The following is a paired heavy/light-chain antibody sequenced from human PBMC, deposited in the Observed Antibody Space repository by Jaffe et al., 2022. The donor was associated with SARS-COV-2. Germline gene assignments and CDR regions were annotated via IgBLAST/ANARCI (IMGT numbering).Light chain of an antibody. CDR2: WAS. V-gene: IGKV4-1*01. Sequence: DIVMTQSPDSLAVSLGERATINCKSSQSVLYSSNNKNYLGWYQQKPGQPPKLLIHWASTRESGVPDRFSGSGSGTDFTLTISSLQAEDVAVYYCQQYYSTPFTFGGGTKVEIK. J-gene: IGKJ4*01. CDR3: QQYYSTPFT. CDR1: QSVLYSSNNKNY.
Heavy chain of an antibody. V-gene: IGHV1-3*01. CDR2: INAGNGNT. J-gene: IGHJ4*02. Sequence: QVHLVQSGAEVKKPGASVKVSCKASGYTFTSYAMHWVRQAPGQRLEWMGWINAGNGNTKYSQKFQGRVTISRDTSANTAYMELSSLRSEDTAVYYCARGPIWSGYYTVSDYWGQGTLVTVSS. D-gene: IGHD3-3*01. CDR1: GYTFTSYA. CDR3: ARGPIWSGYYTVSDY.